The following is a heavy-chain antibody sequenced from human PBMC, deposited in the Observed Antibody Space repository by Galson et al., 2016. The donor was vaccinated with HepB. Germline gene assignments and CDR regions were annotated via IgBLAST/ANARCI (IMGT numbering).Heavy chain of an antibody. D-gene: IGHD3-9*01. V-gene: IGHV3-30*18. Sequence: SLRLSCAASGFTFSGYGIHWVRQAPGRGLEWVALISYDGKNKYYGDSMRGRFNISRDSSKNTVYLQMDNLEGDDTAIYYCAKDPRPFDRLPSLEILYFDSWGQGTLVTVSS. CDR3: AKDPRPFDRLPSLEILYFDS. J-gene: IGHJ4*02. CDR1: GFTFSGYG. CDR2: ISYDGKNK.